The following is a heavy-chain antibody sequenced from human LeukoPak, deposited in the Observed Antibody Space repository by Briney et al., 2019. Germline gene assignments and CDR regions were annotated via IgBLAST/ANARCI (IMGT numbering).Heavy chain of an antibody. CDR1: GGSISNSNYY. J-gene: IGHJ4*02. Sequence: SETLSLTCTVSGGSISNSNYYWAWIRQPPGKGLEWIGSMHYSGSTYYNPSLKSRVTKSVDTSKNQFSLKVTSVTAADTAVYYCAGHLVGDHHFDYWGQGTLVTVSS. V-gene: IGHV4-39*01. CDR2: MHYSGST. D-gene: IGHD1-26*01. CDR3: AGHLVGDHHFDY.